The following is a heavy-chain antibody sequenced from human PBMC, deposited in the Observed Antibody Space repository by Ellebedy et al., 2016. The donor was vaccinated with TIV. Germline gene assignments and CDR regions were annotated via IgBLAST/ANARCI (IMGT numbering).Heavy chain of an antibody. D-gene: IGHD3-16*01. CDR3: ARSLGGPYYFDN. CDR2: LFTSGST. CDR1: GGSISSGAYY. J-gene: IGHJ4*02. V-gene: IGHV4-31*03. Sequence: SETLSLXCSVSGGSISSGAYYWTWIRQHPGKGLEWIGYLFTSGSTYYNPSLKSRITISIDTSKNQFPLKLSSVTAADTAVYYCARSLGGPYYFDNWGQGTLVTVSS.